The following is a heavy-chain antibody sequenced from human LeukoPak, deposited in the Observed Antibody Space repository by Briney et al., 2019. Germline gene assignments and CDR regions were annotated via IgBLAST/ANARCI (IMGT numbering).Heavy chain of an antibody. J-gene: IGHJ4*02. CDR2: IYSGGST. CDR1: GFTVSSNY. CDR3: ARENTAMVAFDY. Sequence: PGGSLRLSRAASGFTVSSNYMSWVRQAPGKGLEWVSVIYSGGSTYYADSVKGRFTISRDNSKNTLYLQMNSLRAEDTAVYYCARENTAMVAFDYWGQGTLVTVSS. D-gene: IGHD5-18*01. V-gene: IGHV3-66*02.